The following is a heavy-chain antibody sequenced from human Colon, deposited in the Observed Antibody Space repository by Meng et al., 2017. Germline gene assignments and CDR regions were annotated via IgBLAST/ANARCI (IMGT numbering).Heavy chain of an antibody. CDR1: GFTFSSYW. J-gene: IGHJ5*02. CDR3: SSDPAAGTGYWVDP. V-gene: IGHV3-7*01. Sequence: GESLKISCAASGFTFSSYWMSWVRQAPGKGLEWVANIKQDGSEKYYVDSVKGRFTISRDNAKNSLYLQMNSLRAEDTAVYSCSSDPAAGTGYWVDPWGQGTLVTVSS. D-gene: IGHD6-13*01. CDR2: IKQDGSEK.